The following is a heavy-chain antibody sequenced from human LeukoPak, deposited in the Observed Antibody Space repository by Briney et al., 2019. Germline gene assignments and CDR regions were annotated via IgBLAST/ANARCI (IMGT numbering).Heavy chain of an antibody. CDR2: INPNSGGT. V-gene: IGHV1-2*02. D-gene: IGHD6-19*01. Sequence: ASVKVSCKASGYTFTGYYMHRVRQAPGQGLEWMGWINPNSGGTNYAQKFQGRVTMTRDTSISTAYMELSRLRSDDTAVYYCAREEAVAGKSFDYWGQGTLVTVSS. CDR1: GYTFTGYY. CDR3: AREEAVAGKSFDY. J-gene: IGHJ4*02.